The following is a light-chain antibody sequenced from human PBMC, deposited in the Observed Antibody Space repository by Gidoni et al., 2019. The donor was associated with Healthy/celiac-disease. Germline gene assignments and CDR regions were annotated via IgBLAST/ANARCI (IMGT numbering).Light chain of an antibody. V-gene: IGKV3-11*01. CDR2: AAS. Sequence: EIVLTQSPATLSWSPGERATLSCRASQSVSSYLAWDQQKPGQAPRLLLYAASNRATGIPARFSGSVSGTDFPLTISRLDPEDFAVYYCQQRSNWPLCSFGQGTKLEIK. CDR1: QSVSSY. CDR3: QQRSNWPLCS. J-gene: IGKJ2*04.